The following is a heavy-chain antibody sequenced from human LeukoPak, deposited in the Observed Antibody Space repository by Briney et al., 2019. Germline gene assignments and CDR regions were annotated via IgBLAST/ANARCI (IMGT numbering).Heavy chain of an antibody. Sequence: KASETLSLTCTVSGGSISSYYWSWIRQPPGKGLEWMGYIYYSGSTNYNPSLKSRVTISVDTSKNQFSLKLSSVTAADTAVYYCARWPISDYWGQGTLVTVSS. V-gene: IGHV4-59*08. J-gene: IGHJ4*02. CDR3: ARWPISDY. CDR2: IYYSGST. CDR1: GGSISSYY. D-gene: IGHD3-3*01.